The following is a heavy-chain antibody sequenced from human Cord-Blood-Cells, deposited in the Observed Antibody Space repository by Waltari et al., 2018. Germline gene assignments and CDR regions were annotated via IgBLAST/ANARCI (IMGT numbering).Heavy chain of an antibody. CDR2: ISWNSGSI. Sequence: EVQLVESGGGLVQPGRSLRPSCAASGFTFEDLAMHWVRQAPGKGLEWVSGISWNSGSIGDADSVKGRFTISRDNAKNSLYLQMNSLRAEDTALYYCAKGVAATEGVDYWGQGTLVTVSS. J-gene: IGHJ4*02. CDR3: AKGVAATEGVDY. CDR1: GFTFEDLA. V-gene: IGHV3-9*01. D-gene: IGHD2-15*01.